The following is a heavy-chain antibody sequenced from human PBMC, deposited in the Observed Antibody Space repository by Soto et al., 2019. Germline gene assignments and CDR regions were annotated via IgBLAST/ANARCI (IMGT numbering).Heavy chain of an antibody. D-gene: IGHD1-1*01. CDR3: ARYGTYSLYYYGMDV. Sequence: SVKVSCKASGGTFSSYAISWVRQAPGQGLEWMGGIIPIFGTANYAQKFQGRVTITADESTSTAYMELSSLRSEDTAVYYCARYGTYSLYYYGMDVWGQGTKVTVSS. CDR2: IIPIFGTA. J-gene: IGHJ6*02. V-gene: IGHV1-69*13. CDR1: GGTFSSYA.